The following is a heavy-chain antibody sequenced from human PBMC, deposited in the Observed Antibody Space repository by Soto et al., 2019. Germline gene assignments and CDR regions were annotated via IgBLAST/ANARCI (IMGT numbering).Heavy chain of an antibody. D-gene: IGHD3-10*01. J-gene: IGHJ5*02. CDR2: IDSSGEK. CDR3: ARRHLAVGVRPWFVP. V-gene: IGHV2-26*01. CDR1: GLSITDSEMG. Sequence: QVTLKESGPVLVKPTETLTLRCTVSGLSITDSEMGVSWIRQPPGQPLEWLAHIDSSGEKSYRTFLKSRLASSQDTSKSQTGLTMTNIDPADTATYYLARRHLAVGVRPWFVPWGQGIPVTVSS.